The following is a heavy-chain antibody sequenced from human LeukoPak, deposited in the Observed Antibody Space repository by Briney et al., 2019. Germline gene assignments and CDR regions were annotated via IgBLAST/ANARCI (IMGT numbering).Heavy chain of an antibody. CDR2: INHSGST. V-gene: IGHV4-34*01. D-gene: IGHD3-3*01. J-gene: IGHJ3*02. Sequence: PSETLSLTCAVYGGSFSGYYRSWIRQPPGKGLEWIGEINHSGSTNYNPSLKSRVTISVDTSKNQFSLKLSSVTAADTAVYYCARGSVRFLEWLLTLDAFDIWGQGTMVTVSS. CDR3: ARGSVRFLEWLLTLDAFDI. CDR1: GGSFSGYY.